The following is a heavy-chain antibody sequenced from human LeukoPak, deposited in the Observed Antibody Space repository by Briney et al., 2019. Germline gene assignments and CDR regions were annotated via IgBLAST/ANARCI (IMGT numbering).Heavy chain of an antibody. CDR3: AREGAVFDY. D-gene: IGHD1-26*01. V-gene: IGHV3-48*01. CDR1: GFTFSSYS. J-gene: IGHJ4*02. CDR2: ISSSSSTM. Sequence: TGGSLKLSCAASGFTFSSYSMNWVRQAPGKGLEWVSYISSSSSTMYYADSVKGRFSISRDNAKNSLYLQMNSLRAEDTAVYYCAREGAVFDYWSQGTLVTVSS.